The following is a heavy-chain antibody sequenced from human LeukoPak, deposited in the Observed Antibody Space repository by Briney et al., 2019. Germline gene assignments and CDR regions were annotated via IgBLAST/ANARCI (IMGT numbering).Heavy chain of an antibody. D-gene: IGHD6-19*01. Sequence: SQTLSLTCTVSGGSISSGSYYWSWIRQPAGKGLEWIGRIYTSGSTNYNPSLKSRVTISVDTFKNQFSLKLSSVTAADTAVYYCARERSIAVAGKGIGFDPWGQGTLVTVSS. CDR3: ARERSIAVAGKGIGFDP. CDR2: IYTSGST. CDR1: GGSISSGSYY. J-gene: IGHJ5*02. V-gene: IGHV4-61*02.